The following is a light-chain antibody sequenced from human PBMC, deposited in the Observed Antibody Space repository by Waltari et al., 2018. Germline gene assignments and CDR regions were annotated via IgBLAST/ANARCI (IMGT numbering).Light chain of an antibody. V-gene: IGKV1-39*01. CDR2: VAS. J-gene: IGKJ4*01. CDR3: QQTSRTPLT. Sequence: IQMTQSPSSLSASVGDRVTITCRASQSISSSLNWYQQIPGKAPKLLIYVASTLQSGVPSRFSGSGSGTDFSLTITSLQPEDFATYYCQQTSRTPLTFGGGTKVELK. CDR1: QSISSS.